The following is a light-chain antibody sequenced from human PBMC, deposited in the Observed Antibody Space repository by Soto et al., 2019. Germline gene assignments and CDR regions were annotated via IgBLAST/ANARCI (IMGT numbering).Light chain of an antibody. CDR3: LQDHGFPLT. Sequence: AIQMTQSPSSLSASVGDRVTLTCRATQDIRDDLGWYQQKPGKAPKLLIYAASSLQSEVPSRFSGSGSGTDFTLTISSLQPEDFATYFCLQDHGFPLTFGGGTKVEIK. CDR2: AAS. CDR1: QDIRDD. J-gene: IGKJ4*01. V-gene: IGKV1-6*01.